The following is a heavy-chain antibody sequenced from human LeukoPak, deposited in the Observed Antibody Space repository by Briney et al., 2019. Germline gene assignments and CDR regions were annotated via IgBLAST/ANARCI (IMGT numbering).Heavy chain of an antibody. CDR3: ASPEYYDFWSGYYNNDAFDI. V-gene: IGHV3-30-3*01. Sequence: GGSLRLSCAASGFTFSSYAMHWVRQAPGKGLEWVTIISYDGSNKYYADSVKGRFTISRDNSKNKLYLQMNSLRAEDTAVYYCASPEYYDFWSGYYNNDAFDIWGQGTMVTVSS. CDR2: ISYDGSNK. CDR1: GFTFSSYA. J-gene: IGHJ3*02. D-gene: IGHD3-3*01.